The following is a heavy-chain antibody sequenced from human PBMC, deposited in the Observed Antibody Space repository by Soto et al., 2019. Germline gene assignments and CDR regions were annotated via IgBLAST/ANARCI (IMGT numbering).Heavy chain of an antibody. Sequence: PGGSLRLSCAASGFTFSSYSMNWVRQAPGKGLEWVSSISSSSSYIYYADSVKGRFTISRDNAKNSLYLQMNSLRAEDTAVYYCARGDILTGYSHDAFDIGGQGTMVTASS. V-gene: IGHV3-21*01. CDR2: ISSSSSYI. J-gene: IGHJ3*02. D-gene: IGHD3-9*01. CDR3: ARGDILTGYSHDAFDI. CDR1: GFTFSSYS.